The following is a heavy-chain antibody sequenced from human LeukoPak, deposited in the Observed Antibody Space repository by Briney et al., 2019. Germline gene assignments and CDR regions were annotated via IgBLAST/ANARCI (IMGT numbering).Heavy chain of an antibody. D-gene: IGHD6-25*01. J-gene: IGHJ6*02. CDR2: IYYSGST. Sequence: SETLSLTCAVYGGSFSGYYWSWIRQPPGKGLEWIGYIYYSGSTNYNPSLKSRVTISVDTSKNQFSLKLSSVTAADTAVYYCARQRVSYYYYYGMDVWGQGTTVTVSS. CDR1: GGSFSGYY. V-gene: IGHV4-59*01. CDR3: ARQRVSYYYYYGMDV.